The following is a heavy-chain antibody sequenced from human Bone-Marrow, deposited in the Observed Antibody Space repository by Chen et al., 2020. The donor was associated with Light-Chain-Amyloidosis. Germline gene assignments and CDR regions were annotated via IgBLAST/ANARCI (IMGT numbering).Heavy chain of an antibody. D-gene: IGHD3-10*01. CDR3: AKEPSRHMVRGEPELDY. Sequence: GGGVVQPGGSLRLSCAASGFTFSSYGMHWVRQAPGKRLEWVAFIRYDGSNKYYADSVKGRFTISRDNSKNTLYLQMNSLRAEDTAVYYCAKEPSRHMVRGEPELDYWGQGTLVTVSS. V-gene: IGHV3-30*02. CDR2: IRYDGSNK. CDR1: GFTFSSYG. J-gene: IGHJ4*02.